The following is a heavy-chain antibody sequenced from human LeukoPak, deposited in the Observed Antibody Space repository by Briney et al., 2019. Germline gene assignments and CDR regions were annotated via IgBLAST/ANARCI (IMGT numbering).Heavy chain of an antibody. Sequence: GGSLRLSCAASGFTFRSYWMTWVRQYPGKGLEWVANIKQDGSETYYADSVKGRFTISRDNAKNSLYLQMNSLRAEDTAVYYCAREGDGYYYASWGQGTLVTFSS. CDR3: AREGDGYYYAS. J-gene: IGHJ4*02. CDR1: GFTFRSYW. CDR2: IKQDGSET. D-gene: IGHD3-10*01. V-gene: IGHV3-7*01.